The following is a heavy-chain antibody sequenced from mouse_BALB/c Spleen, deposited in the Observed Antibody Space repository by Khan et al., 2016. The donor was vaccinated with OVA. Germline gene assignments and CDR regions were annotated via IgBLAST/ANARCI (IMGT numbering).Heavy chain of an antibody. CDR2: LWSAGST. CDR1: GFSLTNYS. D-gene: IGHD2-4*01. V-gene: IGHV2-2*02. Sequence: QVQLKQSGPGLVQPSQSLSITCTVSGFSLTNYSVHWVRQSPGKGLEWLGVLWSAGSTDYNAAFISRLTIRKDNSRSQVFFKMNSLQPNDTAIYYCARRGYDYGLGALFAYWGQGTLVTVSA. J-gene: IGHJ3*01. CDR3: ARRGYDYGLGALFAY.